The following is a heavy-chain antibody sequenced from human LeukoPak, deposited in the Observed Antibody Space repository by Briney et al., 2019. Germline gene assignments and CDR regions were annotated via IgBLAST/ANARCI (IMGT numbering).Heavy chain of an antibody. J-gene: IGHJ4*02. CDR1: GFTFSSYA. CDR2: ISYDGSNK. V-gene: IGHV3-30*04. CDR3: AREGKYQLLSTFDY. D-gene: IGHD2-2*01. Sequence: GSLRLSCEASGFTFSSYAMHWVRQAPGKGLKWVAVISYDGSNKYYADSVKGRFTISRDNSKNTLYLQMNSLRAEDTAVYYCAREGKYQLLSTFDYWGQGTLVTVSS.